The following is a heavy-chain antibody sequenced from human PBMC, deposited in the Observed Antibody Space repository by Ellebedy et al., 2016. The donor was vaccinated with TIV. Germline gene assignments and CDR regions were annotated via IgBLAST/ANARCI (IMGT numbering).Heavy chain of an antibody. CDR2: IYYSGST. J-gene: IGHJ4*02. V-gene: IGHV4-31*03. CDR1: GGSISSGGYY. Sequence: SETLSLTXTVSGGSISSGGYYWSWIRQHPGKGLEWIGYIYYSGSTYYNPSLKSRVTISVDTSKNQISLKLSSVTAADTAVYYCARDRSFFAGDSSGYTHWGQGTLVTVSS. CDR3: ARDRSFFAGDSSGYTH. D-gene: IGHD3-22*01.